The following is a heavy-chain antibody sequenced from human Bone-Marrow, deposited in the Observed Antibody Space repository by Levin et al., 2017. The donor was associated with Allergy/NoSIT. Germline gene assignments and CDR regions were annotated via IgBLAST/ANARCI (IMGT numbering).Heavy chain of an antibody. CDR2: IRSKAYGGTT. CDR1: GFTFGDYA. Sequence: GGSLRLSCTASGFTFGDYAMSWFRQAPGKGLEWVGFIRSKAYGGTTEYAASVKGRFTISRDDSKSIAYLQLNSLKTEDTAVYYCPSPAGDYEADAFDIWGQGTMVTVSS. CDR3: PSPAGDYEADAFDI. D-gene: IGHD4-17*01. J-gene: IGHJ3*02. V-gene: IGHV3-49*03.